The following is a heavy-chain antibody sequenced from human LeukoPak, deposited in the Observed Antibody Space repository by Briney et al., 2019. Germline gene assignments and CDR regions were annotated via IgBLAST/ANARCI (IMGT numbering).Heavy chain of an antibody. D-gene: IGHD3-10*01. CDR1: GYSISSGYY. Sequence: SETLSLTCTVSGYSISSGYYWGWIRQPPGKGLEWIGSIYHSGSTYYNPSLKSRVTISVDTSKNQFSLKLSSVTAADTAVYYCASNQLLWFGELLGAFDIWGQGTMVTVSS. CDR2: IYHSGST. J-gene: IGHJ3*02. CDR3: ASNQLLWFGELLGAFDI. V-gene: IGHV4-38-2*02.